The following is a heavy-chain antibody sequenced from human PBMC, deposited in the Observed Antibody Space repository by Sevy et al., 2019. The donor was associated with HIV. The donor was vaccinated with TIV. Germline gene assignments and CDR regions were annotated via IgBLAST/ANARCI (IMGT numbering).Heavy chain of an antibody. D-gene: IGHD5-12*01. CDR3: ARAGRGYSGYDYTFDY. CDR2: IIPIFGTA. V-gene: IGHV1-69*13. J-gene: IGHJ4*02. Sequence: ASVKVSCKASGGTFSSYAISWVRQAPGQGLEWMGGIIPIFGTANYAQKFQGRVTITADESTSTAYMELSSLRSEDTAVYYCARAGRGYSGYDYTFDYWGQGTLVTVSS. CDR1: GGTFSSYA.